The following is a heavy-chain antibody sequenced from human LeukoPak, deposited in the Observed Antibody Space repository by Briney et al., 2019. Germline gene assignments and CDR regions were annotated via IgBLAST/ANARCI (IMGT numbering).Heavy chain of an antibody. CDR3: ATPLAVAGTFGGASGSQDDY. Sequence: GGSLRLSCAASGFTFSSYSMNWVRQAPGKGLEWVSYISSSISTIYYADSVKVRFTISRDNAKNSLYLQMNSLRAEDTAVYYCATPLAVAGTFGGASGSQDDYWGQGTLVTVSS. CDR2: ISSSISTI. CDR1: GFTFSSYS. J-gene: IGHJ4*02. V-gene: IGHV3-48*01. D-gene: IGHD6-19*01.